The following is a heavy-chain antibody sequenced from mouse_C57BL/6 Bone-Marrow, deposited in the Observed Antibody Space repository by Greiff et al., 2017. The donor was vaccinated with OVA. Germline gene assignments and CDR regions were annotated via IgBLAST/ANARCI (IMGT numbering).Heavy chain of an antibody. CDR3: ARWGYELAY. CDR2: INPSSGYT. CDR1: GYTFTSYT. Sequence: QVQLQQSGAELARPGASVKMSCKASGYTFTSYTMHWVKQRPGPGLEWIGYINPSSGYTKYNQKFKDKATLTADKSSSTAYMQLSSLTSEDSAVYYCARWGYELAYWGQGTLVTVSA. D-gene: IGHD2-10*02. J-gene: IGHJ3*01. V-gene: IGHV1-4*01.